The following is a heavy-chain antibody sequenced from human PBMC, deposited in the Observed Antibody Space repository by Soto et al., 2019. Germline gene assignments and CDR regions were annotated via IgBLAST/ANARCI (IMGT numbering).Heavy chain of an antibody. V-gene: IGHV1-8*02. CDR1: GGTFSSYA. Sequence: ASVKVSCKASGGTFSSYAISWVRQAPGQGLEWMGWMNPNSGKTNYAQKFQGRVTMTRNTSISTAYMELSSLRSEDTAVYYCARDKGIASGYYYYMDVWGKGTTVTVSS. J-gene: IGHJ6*03. CDR2: MNPNSGKT. D-gene: IGHD1-26*01. CDR3: ARDKGIASGYYYYMDV.